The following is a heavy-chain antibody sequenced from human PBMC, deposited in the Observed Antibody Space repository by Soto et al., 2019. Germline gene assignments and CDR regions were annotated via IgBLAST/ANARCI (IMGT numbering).Heavy chain of an antibody. CDR1: GYSFTSYG. J-gene: IGHJ3*02. V-gene: IGHV1-18*01. Sequence: QVQLVQSGAEVKKPGASVKVSCKASGYSFTSYGLSWVRQAPGQGLEWMGWISTYNGNTDYAQNLQGRVTMTTDTSTSTAYMELRSMRSDDTAVDYCARYRFVMGIIVPNAFDIWGQGTMVTVSS. CDR3: ARYRFVMGIIVPNAFDI. D-gene: IGHD2-21*01. CDR2: ISTYNGNT.